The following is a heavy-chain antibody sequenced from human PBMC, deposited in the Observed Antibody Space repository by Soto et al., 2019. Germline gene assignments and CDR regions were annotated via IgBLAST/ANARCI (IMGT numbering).Heavy chain of an antibody. Sequence: QVQLVESGGGVVQPGGSLRLSCAASGFTFSSYGMHWVRQAPGKGLEWVAVISYDGSNKYYADSVKGRFTISRDNSKNTLYLQMNSLRAEDTAVYYCAKDRNSGYDYYYYGMDVWGQGTTVTVSS. CDR2: ISYDGSNK. CDR3: AKDRNSGYDYYYYGMDV. D-gene: IGHD5-12*01. CDR1: GFTFSSYG. V-gene: IGHV3-30*18. J-gene: IGHJ6*02.